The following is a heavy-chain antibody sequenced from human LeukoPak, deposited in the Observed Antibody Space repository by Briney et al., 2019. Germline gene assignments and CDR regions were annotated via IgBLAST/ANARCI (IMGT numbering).Heavy chain of an antibody. V-gene: IGHV4-34*01. J-gene: IGHJ3*02. Sequence: SETLSLTCGVYGGSFSGYYWSWIRQPPGKGLEWIGEINHSGSTNYNPSLKSRVTISVDTSKNQFSLKLSSVTAADTAVYYCAREPMVRGHSRTAFDIWGQGTMVTVSS. CDR3: AREPMVRGHSRTAFDI. CDR2: INHSGST. D-gene: IGHD3-10*01. CDR1: GGSFSGYY.